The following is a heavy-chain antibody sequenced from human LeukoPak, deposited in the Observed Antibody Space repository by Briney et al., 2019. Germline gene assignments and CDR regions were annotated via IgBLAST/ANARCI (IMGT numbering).Heavy chain of an antibody. J-gene: IGHJ5*02. CDR3: AREVFELWLDTNWFDP. D-gene: IGHD6-19*01. CDR2: IIPIFGTA. Sequence: SVTVSCTASGGNFSSYAISWVRQAPGQGLEWMGGIIPIFGTANYAQKFQGRVTITADKSTSTAYMELSRLRSDDTAVYYCAREVFELWLDTNWFDPWGQGTLVTVSS. CDR1: GGNFSSYA. V-gene: IGHV1-69*06.